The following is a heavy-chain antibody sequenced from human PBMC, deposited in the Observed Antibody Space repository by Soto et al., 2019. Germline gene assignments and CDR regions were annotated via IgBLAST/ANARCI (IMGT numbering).Heavy chain of an antibody. Sequence: ASVKVSCKASGYTFTGYYMHWVRQAPGQGLEWMGWINPNSGGTNYAQKFQGWVTMTRDTSISTAYMELSSLRSDDTAVYYCARAQDIVVVVAATTGAFDYWGQGTLVTVSS. D-gene: IGHD2-15*01. J-gene: IGHJ4*02. CDR3: ARAQDIVVVVAATTGAFDY. CDR2: INPNSGGT. CDR1: GYTFTGYY. V-gene: IGHV1-2*04.